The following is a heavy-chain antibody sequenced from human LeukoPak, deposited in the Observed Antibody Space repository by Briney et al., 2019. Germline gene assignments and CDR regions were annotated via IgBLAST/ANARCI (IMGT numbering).Heavy chain of an antibody. CDR3: VQLLDDNPIRWYFGL. J-gene: IGHJ2*01. Sequence: GGSLRLSCAASGFTFSNYAMHWVRQAPGKGLEWVSTISTGGVSTYYADSVKGRFTISRDNSKDTLYLQMTSLRVEDTAVYYCVQLLDDNPIRWYFGLWGRGTLVTVSS. CDR1: GFTFSNYA. CDR2: ISTGGVST. D-gene: IGHD1-14*01. V-gene: IGHV3-23*01.